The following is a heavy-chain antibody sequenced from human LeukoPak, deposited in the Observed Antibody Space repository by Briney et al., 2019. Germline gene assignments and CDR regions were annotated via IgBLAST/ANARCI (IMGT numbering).Heavy chain of an antibody. CDR2: IYYSGST. Sequence: SETLSLTCTVSGGSISSHYWSWIRQPPGKGLEWIGYIYYSGSTNYNPSLKSRVTISVDTSKNQFSLKLSSVTAADTAVYYCARADIGGWFDPWGQGTLVTVSS. CDR1: GGSISSHY. CDR3: ARADIGGWFDP. J-gene: IGHJ5*02. D-gene: IGHD5-12*01. V-gene: IGHV4-59*11.